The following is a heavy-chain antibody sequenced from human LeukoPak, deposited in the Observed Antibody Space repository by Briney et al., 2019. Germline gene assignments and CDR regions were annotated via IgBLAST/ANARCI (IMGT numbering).Heavy chain of an antibody. D-gene: IGHD3-10*01. Sequence: KSGGSLRLSCAASGFTFSSYSMNWVRRTPGKGLEWVSSISSSSSYVFYADSVKGRFTMSRDNAKKSLFLQMNSLRAEDTAVYYCARVHGSGSYSFGYWYFDLWGRGTLVTVSS. CDR2: ISSSSSYV. V-gene: IGHV3-21*01. J-gene: IGHJ2*01. CDR3: ARVHGSGSYSFGYWYFDL. CDR1: GFTFSSYS.